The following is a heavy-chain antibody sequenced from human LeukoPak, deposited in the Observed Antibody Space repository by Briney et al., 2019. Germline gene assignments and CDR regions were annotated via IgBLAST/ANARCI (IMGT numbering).Heavy chain of an antibody. D-gene: IGHD2-8*02. CDR3: ARAGGVWLEFDY. CDR2: IFYSGST. CDR1: GVSISSGGYY. J-gene: IGHJ4*02. Sequence: SETLSLTCAVSGVSISSGGYYWSWIRQHPGKGLEWIGYIFYSGSTYYNPSLKSRVTISVDTSKNQFSLKLSSVTAEDTAVYYCARAGGVWLEFDYWGQGTLVTVSS. V-gene: IGHV4-31*11.